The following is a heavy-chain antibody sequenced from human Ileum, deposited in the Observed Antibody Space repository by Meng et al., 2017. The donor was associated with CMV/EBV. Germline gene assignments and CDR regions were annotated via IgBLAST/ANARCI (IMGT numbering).Heavy chain of an antibody. CDR3: AREIPSSSWYYLDY. CDR2: IYYSGST. D-gene: IGHD6-13*01. J-gene: IGHJ4*02. Sequence: VRRTGSGPGLVKPSQTLSLTWTVSGGSISSGDYYWSWIRQPPGKGLEWIGYIYYSGSTYYNPSLKSRVTISVDTSKNQFSLKLSSVTAADTAVYYCAREIPSSSWYYLDYWGQGTLVTVSS. CDR1: GGSISSGDYY. V-gene: IGHV4-30-4*08.